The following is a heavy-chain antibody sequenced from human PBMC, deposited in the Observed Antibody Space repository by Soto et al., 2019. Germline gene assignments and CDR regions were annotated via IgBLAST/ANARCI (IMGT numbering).Heavy chain of an antibody. CDR2: ISYDGSNK. CDR3: AKARPQINLYYYYYGMDV. V-gene: IGHV3-30*18. D-gene: IGHD3-16*01. CDR1: GFTFSSYG. Sequence: GGSLRLSCAASGFTFSSYGMHWVRQAPGKGLEWVAVISYDGSNKYYADSVKGRFTISRDNSKNTLYLQMNSLRAEDTAVYYCAKARPQINLYYYYYGMDVWGQGTTVTVSS. J-gene: IGHJ6*02.